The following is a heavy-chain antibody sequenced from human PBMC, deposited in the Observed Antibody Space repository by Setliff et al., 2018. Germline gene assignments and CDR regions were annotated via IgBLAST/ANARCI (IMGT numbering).Heavy chain of an antibody. Sequence: ASETLSLTCTVSGGSISSSSYYWGWIRQPPGKGLEWIGSIYYSGSTYYNPSLKSRVTISVDTSKNQFSLKLSSVTAADTAVYYCARGVVRGVIRFDYWGQGTLVTVST. CDR2: IYYSGST. D-gene: IGHD3-10*01. CDR3: ARGVVRGVIRFDY. V-gene: IGHV4-39*07. CDR1: GGSISSSSYY. J-gene: IGHJ4*02.